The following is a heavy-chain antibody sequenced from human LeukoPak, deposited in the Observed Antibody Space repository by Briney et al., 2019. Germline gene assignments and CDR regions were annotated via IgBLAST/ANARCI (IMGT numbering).Heavy chain of an antibody. V-gene: IGHV1-2*02. CDR1: GYTFTGSY. J-gene: IGHJ5*02. D-gene: IGHD3-10*01. CDR2: LNPNSGDA. CDR3: ASTMVRGVIINNWFDP. Sequence: GASVKVSCMASGYTFTGSYLHWVRQAPGQGLEWMGWLNPNSGDAKDALKFQGRVTMTRDTSINTAYMELSRLTSDDTAVYYCASTMVRGVIINNWFDPWGQGTLVTVSS.